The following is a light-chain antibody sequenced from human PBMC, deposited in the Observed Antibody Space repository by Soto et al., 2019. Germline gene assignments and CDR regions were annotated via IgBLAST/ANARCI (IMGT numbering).Light chain of an antibody. CDR2: GAS. V-gene: IGKV4-1*01. Sequence: DIVMTQSPDSLAVSLGGRATINCKCSQSVLYRSNNKNYLAWYQHKPGTAPNLLIYGASSLQSGVPSRFSGSGSGTEFTLTISSLQPEDFATYYCQQSYTTPVRITFGQGTRLEIK. CDR1: QSVLYRSNNKNY. CDR3: QQSYTTPVRIT. J-gene: IGKJ5*01.